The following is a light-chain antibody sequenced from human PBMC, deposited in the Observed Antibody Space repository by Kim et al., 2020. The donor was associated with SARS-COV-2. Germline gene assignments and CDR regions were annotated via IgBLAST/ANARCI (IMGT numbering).Light chain of an antibody. Sequence: QAVVTQEPSLTVSPGGTVTLTCGSNTGPVTSNQWPYWVQQKPGQVPRTLIYDTNNKHSWTPARFSGSLFGGKAALTLSGAQPDDEADYYCSLNYAGGRKVGGGTQLTVL. V-gene: IGLV7-46*01. J-gene: IGLJ2*01. CDR1: TGPVTSNQW. CDR3: SLNYAGGRK. CDR2: DTN.